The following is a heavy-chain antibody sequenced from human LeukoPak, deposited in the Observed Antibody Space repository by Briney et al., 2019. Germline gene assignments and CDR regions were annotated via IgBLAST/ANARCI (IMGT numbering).Heavy chain of an antibody. V-gene: IGHV4-59*08. J-gene: IGHJ5*02. Sequence: SETLSLTCTVSGGSINNYYWSWIRQPPEKGLEWIGYIYYSGITKYNPSLKSRVAISVDTSKNQFSLKLSSVTAADTAVYYCARLNYYDSSGSNWFDPWGQGTLVTVSS. D-gene: IGHD3-22*01. CDR3: ARLNYYDSSGSNWFDP. CDR2: IYYSGIT. CDR1: GGSINNYY.